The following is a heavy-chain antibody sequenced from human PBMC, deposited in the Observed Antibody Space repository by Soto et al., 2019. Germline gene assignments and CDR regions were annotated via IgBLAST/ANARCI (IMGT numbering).Heavy chain of an antibody. CDR3: ATFTPGTIHFNF. V-gene: IGHV1-18*04. CDR2: ISTKSAKE. CDR1: GYSFTTYD. Sequence: QVQLEQSGPEEMKSVASVRISCKASGYSFTTYDITWVRHAPGQGPEWMGWISTKSAKENYADKFRGRVRLTKDKPTGTDYMDVRSLTYNETAIYYCATFTPGTIHFNFWGQGILITVS. D-gene: IGHD1-1*01. J-gene: IGHJ4*02.